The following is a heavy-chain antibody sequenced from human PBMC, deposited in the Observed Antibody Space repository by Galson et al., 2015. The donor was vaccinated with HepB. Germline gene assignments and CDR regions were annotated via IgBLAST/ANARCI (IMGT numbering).Heavy chain of an antibody. D-gene: IGHD4-11*01. J-gene: IGHJ4*02. Sequence: SLRLSCAASGLTFSSHGMHWVRQAPGKGLEWVALIWYDGSKDYYADSVKGRFAVSRDNFNNILYLQMNSLRAEDTAVYYCARYYGNYRAFDYWGQGTLVTVSS. CDR1: GLTFSSHG. CDR2: IWYDGSKD. CDR3: ARYYGNYRAFDY. V-gene: IGHV3-33*04.